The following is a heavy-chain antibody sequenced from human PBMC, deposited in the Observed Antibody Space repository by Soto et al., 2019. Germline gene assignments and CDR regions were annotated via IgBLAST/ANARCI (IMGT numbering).Heavy chain of an antibody. J-gene: IGHJ6*02. V-gene: IGHV4-4*07. CDR3: AREGGYFDSSGSGVYHYYGVDV. CDR2: VSSSGST. CDR1: GGSISGYY. Sequence: QVRLQGSGPGLVKPSETLSLTCTVSGGSISGYYWSWIRQPAGKGLEWSGRVSSSGSTNYGPSLMRRATMSVDTSKKQLSVKLRFVTAADTAVYYCAREGGYFDSSGSGVYHYYGVDVWGQGTTVTVSS. D-gene: IGHD3-22*01.